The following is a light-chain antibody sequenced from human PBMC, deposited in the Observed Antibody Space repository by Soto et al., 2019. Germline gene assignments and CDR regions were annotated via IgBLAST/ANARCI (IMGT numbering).Light chain of an antibody. Sequence: DIVMTQSPLSLPVTPGEPASISCRSSQSLLHSNGYNYLDWYLQKPGQSPQLLIYLGSNRASGVPDMFSGSASGTDFTLKISRVEAEDVGVYYCMQALQTRYTFGQGTKLEI. CDR2: LGS. CDR1: QSLLHSNGYNY. J-gene: IGKJ2*01. V-gene: IGKV2-28*01. CDR3: MQALQTRYT.